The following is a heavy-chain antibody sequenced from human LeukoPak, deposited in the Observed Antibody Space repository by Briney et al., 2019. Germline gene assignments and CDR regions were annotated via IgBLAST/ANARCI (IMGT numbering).Heavy chain of an antibody. CDR2: IKSKTDGGTT. J-gene: IGHJ6*02. V-gene: IGHV3-15*01. CDR3: TTDFHYYYGMDV. Sequence: GGSLRLSCAASGFTFNNAWMGWVRQAPGKGLEWVGHIKSKTDGGTTDYAAPVKGRFTISRDDSKNTLYLQMNSLKTEDTAVYYCTTDFHYYYGMDVWGQGTTVTVSS. CDR1: GFTFNNAW.